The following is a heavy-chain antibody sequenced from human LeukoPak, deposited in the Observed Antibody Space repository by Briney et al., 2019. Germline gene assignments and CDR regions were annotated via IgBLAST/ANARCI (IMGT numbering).Heavy chain of an antibody. J-gene: IGHJ2*01. D-gene: IGHD3-3*01. CDR1: GGSISSYY. CDR3: ARALITTHWYFDL. V-gene: IGHV4-59*01. Sequence: PSETLSLTCTVSGGSISSYYWSWIRQPPGKGLEWIGYICYSGSTNYNPSLKSRVTVSVDTSKNQFSLKLSSVTAADTAVYYCARALITTHWYFDLWGRGTLVTVSS. CDR2: ICYSGST.